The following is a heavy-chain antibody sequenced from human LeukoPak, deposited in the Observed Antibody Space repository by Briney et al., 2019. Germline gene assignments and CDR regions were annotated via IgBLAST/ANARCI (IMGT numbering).Heavy chain of an antibody. CDR3: VRGRWVASHYYYYMDV. CDR1: GGSMNNYY. D-gene: IGHD4-23*01. V-gene: IGHV4-59*01. Sequence: SETLSLTCTVSGGSMNNYYWSWIRQSPRRGLEWIGYIYSSGTTTYSPSLESRVTISLDASNNQFSLKMISLGAADTAMYYCVRGRWVASHYYYYMDVWGKGTTVIVSS. J-gene: IGHJ6*03. CDR2: IYSSGTT.